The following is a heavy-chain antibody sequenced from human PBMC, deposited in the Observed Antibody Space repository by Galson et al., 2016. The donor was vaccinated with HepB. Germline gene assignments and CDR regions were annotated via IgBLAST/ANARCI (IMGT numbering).Heavy chain of an antibody. CDR3: VRDSSWNCNY. Sequence: SLRLSCAASGFTVSSNYMSWVRQAPGKGLEWVANIRKDGDVRDYGASVRGRFTISRDNAMNSLYLQMDDLSPGDTAVYYCVRDSSWNCNYWGQGALVTVSS. J-gene: IGHJ4*02. V-gene: IGHV3-7*01. CDR2: IRKDGDVR. CDR1: GFTVSSNY. D-gene: IGHD1-7*01.